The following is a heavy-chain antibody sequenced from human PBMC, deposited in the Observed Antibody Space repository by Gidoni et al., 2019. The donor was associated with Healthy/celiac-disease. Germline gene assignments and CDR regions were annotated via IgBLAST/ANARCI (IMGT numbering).Heavy chain of an antibody. J-gene: IGHJ6*02. D-gene: IGHD3-10*01. V-gene: IGHV3-33*01. Sequence: QVQLVESGGGVVQPGRSLRLSCAASGFTFSSYGMHWVRQAPGKGLEWVAVIWYDGSNKYYADSVKGRFTISRDNSKNTLYLQMNSLRAEDTAVYYCARDFGGFGDFGMAAWGQGTTVTVSS. CDR1: GFTFSSYG. CDR2: IWYDGSNK. CDR3: ARDFGGFGDFGMAA.